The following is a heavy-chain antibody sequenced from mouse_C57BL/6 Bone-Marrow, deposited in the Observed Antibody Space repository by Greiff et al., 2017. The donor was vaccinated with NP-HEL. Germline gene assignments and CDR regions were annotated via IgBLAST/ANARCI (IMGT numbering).Heavy chain of an antibody. Sequence: EVKLMESGGGLVQPGGSLKLSCAASGFTFSDYGMAWVRQAPRKGPEWVAFISNLAYSIYYADTVTGRFTISRENAKNTLYLEMSSLRSEDTAMYYCARYYYSNLYYAMDYWGQGTSVTVSS. CDR3: ARYYYSNLYYAMDY. CDR2: ISNLAYSI. V-gene: IGHV5-15*01. CDR1: GFTFSDYG. D-gene: IGHD2-5*01. J-gene: IGHJ4*01.